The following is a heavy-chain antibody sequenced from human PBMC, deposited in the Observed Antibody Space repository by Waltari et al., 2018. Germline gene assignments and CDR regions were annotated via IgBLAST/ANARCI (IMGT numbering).Heavy chain of an antibody. Sequence: QVQMVESGGGVVQPGGSRRLSCNTSGLSFHRAEGVDRVRQAPGRGLEWVAFLRSDETKGSYADSGRGRFTISRDSSKNTVYLQMDSLRPEDTAVYYCAKGYNYCFDFWGQGTLVTVSS. CDR2: LRSDETKG. D-gene: IGHD5-12*01. CDR1: GLSFHRAEG. CDR3: AKGYNYCFDF. J-gene: IGHJ4*02. V-gene: IGHV3-30*02.